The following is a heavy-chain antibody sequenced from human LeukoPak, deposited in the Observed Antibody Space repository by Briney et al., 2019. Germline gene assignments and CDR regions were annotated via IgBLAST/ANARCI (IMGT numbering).Heavy chain of an antibody. J-gene: IGHJ4*02. CDR2: IIPILGIA. Sequence: SVKVSCKASRGTFSSYTISWVRQAPGQGLEWMGRIIPILGIANYAQKFQGRVTITADKSTSTAYMELSSLRSEDTAVYYCARGTWTWYEVTTEEPNFDYWGQGTLVTVSS. V-gene: IGHV1-69*02. D-gene: IGHD4-17*01. CDR3: ARGTWTWYEVTTEEPNFDY. CDR1: RGTFSSYT.